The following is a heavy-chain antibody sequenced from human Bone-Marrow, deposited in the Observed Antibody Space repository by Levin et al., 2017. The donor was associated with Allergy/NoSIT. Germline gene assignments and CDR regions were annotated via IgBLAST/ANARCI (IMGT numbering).Heavy chain of an antibody. Sequence: AGGSLRLSCAASGLTFSDYYMTWIRQAPGKGLQWVSYISSSGSTIEYSDSVKGRFTISRDNAKNSLYLQMNSLRDEDTAVYYCARARGWRFDCWGQGTLVTVSS. V-gene: IGHV3-11*01. CDR1: GLTFSDYY. D-gene: IGHD6-19*01. J-gene: IGHJ4*02. CDR3: ARARGWRFDC. CDR2: ISSSGSTI.